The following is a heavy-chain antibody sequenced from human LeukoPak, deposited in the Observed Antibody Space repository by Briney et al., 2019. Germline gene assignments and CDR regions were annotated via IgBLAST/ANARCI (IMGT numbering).Heavy chain of an antibody. CDR3: ARDTLGEGDDSDYAVYYFDY. D-gene: IGHD5-12*01. J-gene: IGHJ4*01. CDR1: GFTFSAYW. V-gene: IGHV3-74*01. CDR2: INNDGTAT. Sequence: GGSLRLSCAASGFTFSAYWMHWVRQVPGKGLVWVSRINNDGTATFFADSVKGRFTISRDDAKNSLYLQMNSLRAEDTAVYYCARDTLGEGDDSDYAVYYFDYWGHGTLVTVSS.